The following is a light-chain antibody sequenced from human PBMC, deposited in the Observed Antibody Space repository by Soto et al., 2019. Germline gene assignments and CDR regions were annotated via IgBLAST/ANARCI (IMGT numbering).Light chain of an antibody. J-gene: IGKJ1*01. Sequence: DIQMTQSPSSLSASVGDRVTITCRASQGISTYLGWYQQKPGKVPKSLIYSASNLQSGVPSRFSASGSGTEFTLTITDMQPDDFATYYCQQYYRYPCMFGQGTKVEIK. CDR1: QGISTY. CDR2: SAS. V-gene: IGKV1-16*01. CDR3: QQYYRYPCM.